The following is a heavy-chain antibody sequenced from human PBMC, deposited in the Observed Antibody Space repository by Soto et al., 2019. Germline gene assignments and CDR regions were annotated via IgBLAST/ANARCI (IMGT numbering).Heavy chain of an antibody. J-gene: IGHJ4*02. CDR2: ISSSSSTI. CDR1: GFTFSSYS. CDR3: ARDRRLYSSSCLNY. V-gene: IGHV3-48*02. D-gene: IGHD6-13*01. Sequence: GGSLRLSCAASGFTFSSYSMNWVRQAPGKGLEWVSYISSSSSTIYYADSVKGRFTISRDNAKNSLYLQMNSLRDEDTAVYYCARDRRLYSSSCLNYWGQGTLVTVSS.